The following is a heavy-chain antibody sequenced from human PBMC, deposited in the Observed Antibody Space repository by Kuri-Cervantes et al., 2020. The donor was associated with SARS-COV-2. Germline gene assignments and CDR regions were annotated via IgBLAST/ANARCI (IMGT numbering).Heavy chain of an antibody. V-gene: IGHV5-10-1*01. CDR1: GYSFTSYW. CDR2: IDPSDSYT. Sequence: SAKVFCKGSGYSFTSYWISWVRQMPGKGLEWMGRIDPSDSYTNYSPSFQGHVTISADKSISTAYLQWSSLKASDAAMYYCARRLYGSSFDYWGQGTRVTCYS. D-gene: IGHD6-6*01. CDR3: ARRLYGSSFDY. J-gene: IGHJ4*02.